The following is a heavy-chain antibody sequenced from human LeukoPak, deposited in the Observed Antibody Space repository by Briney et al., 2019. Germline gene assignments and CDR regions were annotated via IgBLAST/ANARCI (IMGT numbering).Heavy chain of an antibody. Sequence: PGGSLRLSCAASGFGFGEYAMHWVRQAPGKGLEWVSVISADGSGTYYADSVKGRFTISRDNRKHSVYLQMDSLRTEDTALYYCAKDGYNTSPHWGQGTLVTVSS. D-gene: IGHD1-14*01. CDR2: ISADGSGT. J-gene: IGHJ4*02. V-gene: IGHV3-43*02. CDR3: AKDGYNTSPH. CDR1: GFGFGEYA.